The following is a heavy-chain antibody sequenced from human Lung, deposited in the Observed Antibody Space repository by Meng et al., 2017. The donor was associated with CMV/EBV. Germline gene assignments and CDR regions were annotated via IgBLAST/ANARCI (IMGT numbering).Heavy chain of an antibody. V-gene: IGHV1-69*05. D-gene: IGHD2-2*01. CDR1: GGTFSSYA. J-gene: IGHJ6*02. CDR3: ARGGYQLLVYYYYYVMDV. Sequence: SVKVSCKASGGTFSSYAISWVRQAPGQGLEWMGGIIPIFGTANYAQKFQGRVTITTDESTSTAYMELSSLRSEDTAVYYCARGGYQLLVYYYYYVMDVWGQGTTVTVSS. CDR2: IIPIFGTA.